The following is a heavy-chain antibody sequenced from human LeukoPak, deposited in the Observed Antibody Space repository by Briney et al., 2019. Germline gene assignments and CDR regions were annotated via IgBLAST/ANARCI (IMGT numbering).Heavy chain of an antibody. CDR3: AKDLRPRAGGGFDY. CDR2: ISGSGGST. V-gene: IGHV3-23*01. CDR1: GFTFSSYA. Sequence: PGGSLRLSCAASGFTFSSYAMSWVRQAPGKGLEWVSAISGSGGSTYYADSVKGRFTISRDNSKNTLYPQMNRLRAEDTAVYYCAKDLRPRAGGGFDYWGQGTLVTVSS. D-gene: IGHD3-10*01. J-gene: IGHJ4*02.